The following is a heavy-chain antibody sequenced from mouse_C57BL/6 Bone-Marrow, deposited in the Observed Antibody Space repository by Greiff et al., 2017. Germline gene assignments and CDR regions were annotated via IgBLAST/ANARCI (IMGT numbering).Heavy chain of an antibody. Sequence: VQLQQSGAELVRPGASVKLSCTASGFNIKDDYIHWVKQRPEQGLEWIGWIDPEIGDTEYASKFQGKATITSDTSSNTAYLQLSSLTSADTAVYYCSSVDGTYFDFWGQGTPLTVAS. J-gene: IGHJ2*01. CDR2: IDPEIGDT. CDR3: SSVDGTYFDF. D-gene: IGHD2-3*01. CDR1: GFNIKDDY. V-gene: IGHV14-4*01.